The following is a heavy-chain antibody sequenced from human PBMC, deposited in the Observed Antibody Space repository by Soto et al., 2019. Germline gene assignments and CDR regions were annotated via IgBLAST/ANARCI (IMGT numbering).Heavy chain of an antibody. CDR2: VSTSGRST. V-gene: IGHV3-64D*06. CDR3: VKQAHGLDGVAFDY. J-gene: IGHJ4*02. D-gene: IGHD2-15*01. CDR1: GFIVSEST. Sequence: GGSLRLSCSASGFIVSESTIYWVRQVPGKGLEAISAVSTSGRSTYYADSVKDRFTISRDNSKNTLFLQMGSLRPEDTAIYYCVKQAHGLDGVAFDYWGQATQVTVSS.